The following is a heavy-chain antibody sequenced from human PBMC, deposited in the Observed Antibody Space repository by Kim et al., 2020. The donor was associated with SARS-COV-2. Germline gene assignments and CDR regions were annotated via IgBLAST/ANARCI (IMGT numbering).Heavy chain of an antibody. J-gene: IGHJ6*02. D-gene: IGHD6-6*01. CDR2: ISYDGSNK. V-gene: IGHV3-30*18. CDR1: GFTFSSYG. Sequence: GGSLRLSCAASGFTFSSYGMHWVRQAPGKGLEWVAVISYDGSNKYYADSVKGRFTISRDNSKNTLYLQMNSLRAEDTAVYYCAKAGIAARSYYYYGMDVWGQGTTVTVSS. CDR3: AKAGIAARSYYYYGMDV.